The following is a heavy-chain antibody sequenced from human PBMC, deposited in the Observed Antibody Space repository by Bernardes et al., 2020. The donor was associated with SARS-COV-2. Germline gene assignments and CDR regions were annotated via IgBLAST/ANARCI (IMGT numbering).Heavy chain of an antibody. CDR2: ISGRGGST. D-gene: IGHD3-10*01. V-gene: IGHV3-23*01. CDR1: GFDFSFYG. CDR3: ASEFDNWYVH. J-gene: IGHJ5*02. Sequence: GGSLRLSCVASGFDFSFYGMDWVRQAPGKGLEYVSSISGRGGSTFYADSVRGRFTISRDNSKDTLYLDMNSLRVEDTAVYYCASEFDNWYVHWGQGTLVTVSS.